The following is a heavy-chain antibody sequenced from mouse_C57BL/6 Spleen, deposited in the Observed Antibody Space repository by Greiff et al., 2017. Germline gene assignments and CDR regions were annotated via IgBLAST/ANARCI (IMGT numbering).Heavy chain of an antibody. V-gene: IGHV1-80*01. CDR1: GYAFSSYW. CDR2: IYPGDGDT. Sequence: VKLMESGAELVKPGASVKISCKASGYAFSSYWMNWVKQRPGKGLEWIGQIYPGDGDTNYNGKFKGKATLTADESSSTAYMQLSSLTSEDSAVYFCARDSTGYAMDYWGQGTSVTVSS. D-gene: IGHD3-2*02. CDR3: ARDSTGYAMDY. J-gene: IGHJ4*01.